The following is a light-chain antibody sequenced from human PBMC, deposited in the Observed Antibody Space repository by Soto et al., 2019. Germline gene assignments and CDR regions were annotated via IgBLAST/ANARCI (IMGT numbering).Light chain of an antibody. J-gene: IGLJ3*02. Sequence: QSALTQPAPVSASPGQSITISCTGGKNDIGSSDYVSWYQQHPGKAPKLIIYGVSYRTSGTSDRFSGSTSGNTASLTISGLQDDDEDAYYCSASTSSNTLVFGGGTKLTVL. CDR2: GVS. CDR3: SASTSSNTLV. CDR1: KNDIGSSDY. V-gene: IGLV2-14*01.